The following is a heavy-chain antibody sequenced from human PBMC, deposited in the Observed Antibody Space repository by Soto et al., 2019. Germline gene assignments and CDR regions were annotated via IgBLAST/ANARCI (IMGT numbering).Heavy chain of an antibody. CDR3: ATQGVAATIDY. D-gene: IGHD2-15*01. Sequence: GGSLRLSCAASGFTFSSYGMHWVRQAPGKGLEWVAVISYDGSNKYYADSVKGRFTISRDNSKNTLYLQMNSLRAEDTAVYYCATQGVAATIDYWGQGTLVTVSS. J-gene: IGHJ4*02. CDR1: GFTFSSYG. CDR2: ISYDGSNK. V-gene: IGHV3-30*03.